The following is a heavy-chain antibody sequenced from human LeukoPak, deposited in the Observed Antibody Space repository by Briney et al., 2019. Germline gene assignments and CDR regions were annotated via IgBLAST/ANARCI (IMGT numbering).Heavy chain of an antibody. CDR2: IIPIFGTA. CDR1: GGTFSSYG. D-gene: IGHD4-23*01. J-gene: IGHJ5*02. CDR3: ARDNSVEDTAWWFDP. Sequence: SVKVSCKASGGTFSSYGISWVRQAPGQGLEWMGGIIPIFGTANYAQKFQGRVTITADESTSTAYMELSSLRSEDTAVYYCARDNSVEDTAWWFDPWGQGTLVTVSS. V-gene: IGHV1-69*13.